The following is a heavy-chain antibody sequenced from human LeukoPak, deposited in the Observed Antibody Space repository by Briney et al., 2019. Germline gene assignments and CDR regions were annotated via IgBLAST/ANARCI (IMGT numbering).Heavy chain of an antibody. V-gene: IGHV1-18*04. CDR1: GYTFTGYY. J-gene: IGHJ4*01. CDR2: ISAFNGDT. Sequence: ASVKVSCKASGYTFTGYYMHWVRQAPGQGLEWMGWISAFNGDTKYAEKLQGRVTMTRDTSTSTVYLDLRGLRTDDTAVYYCARDHPLTSLDFWGQGTLLIVSS. D-gene: IGHD4-11*01. CDR3: ARDHPLTSLDF.